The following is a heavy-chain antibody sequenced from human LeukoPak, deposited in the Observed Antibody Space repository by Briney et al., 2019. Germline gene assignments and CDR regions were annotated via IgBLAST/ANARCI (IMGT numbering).Heavy chain of an antibody. CDR3: ARAAKWEFYHYYMDV. CDR1: EFTFSSYS. J-gene: IGHJ6*03. V-gene: IGHV3-48*01. Sequence: GGSLRLSCVASEFTFSSYSMIWVRQAPGKGLEWISYISNGSGNRYYADSVKGRFTISRDGAKNLLYLQMNNLRADDTAVYYCARAAKWEFYHYYMDVWGKGTTVAVSS. D-gene: IGHD1-26*01. CDR2: ISNGSGNR.